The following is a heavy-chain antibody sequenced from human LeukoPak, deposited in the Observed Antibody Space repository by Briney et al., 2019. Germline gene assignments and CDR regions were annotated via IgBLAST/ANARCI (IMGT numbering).Heavy chain of an antibody. J-gene: IGHJ6*02. CDR2: ISYDGSNK. D-gene: IGHD6-13*01. CDR1: GFTFSSYG. CDR3: AKDSYSSSWYGGYYYYGMDV. Sequence: GGSLRLSCAASGFTFSSYGMHWVRQAPGKGLEWVAVISYDGSNKYYADSVKGRFTISRDSSKNTLYLQMYSLRAEDTAVYYCAKDSYSSSWYGGYYYYGMDVWGQGTTVTVSS. V-gene: IGHV3-30*18.